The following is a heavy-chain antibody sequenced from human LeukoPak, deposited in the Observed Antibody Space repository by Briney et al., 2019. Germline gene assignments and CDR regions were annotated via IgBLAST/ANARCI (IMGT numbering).Heavy chain of an antibody. V-gene: IGHV4-4*08. Sequence: PSFTLPLPCTVSGGSLSPYFRSWIRQPPARGLAWIGFSCTTRTTHYTPSQRQRVSISIGTSTTRCSLNLPSVTAADTAVYYCARRSYSYSYMDVWGKGTTVTVS. CDR2: SCTTRTT. J-gene: IGHJ6*03. CDR3: ARRSYSYSYMDV. CDR1: GGSLSPYF.